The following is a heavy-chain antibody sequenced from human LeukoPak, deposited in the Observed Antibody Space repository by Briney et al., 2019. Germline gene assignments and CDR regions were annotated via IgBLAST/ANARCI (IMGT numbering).Heavy chain of an antibody. Sequence: KPSETLSLTCAVYGGSFSGYYWSWLRQPPGKGLEWIGEINHSGSTNYNPSLKSRVTISVDTSKNQFSLKLSSVTAADTAVYYCARHYYYGSGSYPHSPFDYWGQGTLVTVSS. V-gene: IGHV4-34*01. J-gene: IGHJ4*02. CDR3: ARHYYYGSGSYPHSPFDY. CDR2: INHSGST. D-gene: IGHD3-10*01. CDR1: GGSFSGYY.